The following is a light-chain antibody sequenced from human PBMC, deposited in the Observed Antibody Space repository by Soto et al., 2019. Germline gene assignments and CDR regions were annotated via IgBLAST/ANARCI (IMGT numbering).Light chain of an antibody. V-gene: IGKV4-1*01. Sequence: DIVMTQSPDSLAVSLGERATVNCKSSQGILDSSNNRNSLGWYQQKPGQPPKLLISWASVRESGVPDRFSGSGSGTDFTLTISSLQAEDVSVYYCQQHLTLPLTFGGGTKVEIK. CDR3: QQHLTLPLT. CDR2: WAS. J-gene: IGKJ4*01. CDR1: QGILDSSNNRNS.